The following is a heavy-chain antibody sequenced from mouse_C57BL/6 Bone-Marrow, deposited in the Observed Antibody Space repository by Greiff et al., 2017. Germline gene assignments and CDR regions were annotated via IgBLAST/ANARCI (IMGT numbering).Heavy chain of an antibody. V-gene: IGHV1-59*01. D-gene: IGHD2-4*01. CDR1: GYTFTSYW. J-gene: IGHJ3*01. Sequence: QVQLQQPGAELVRPGTSVKLSCKASGYTFTSYWMHWVKQRPGQGLEWIGVIDPSDSYTNYNQKFKGKATLTVDTSSSTAYMQLSSLTSEDSAVYYCARDDYDGAWFAYGGQGTLVTVSA. CDR3: ARDDYDGAWFAY. CDR2: IDPSDSYT.